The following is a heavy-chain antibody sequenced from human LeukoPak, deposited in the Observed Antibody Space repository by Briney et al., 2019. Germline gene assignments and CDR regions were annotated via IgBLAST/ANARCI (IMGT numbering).Heavy chain of an antibody. CDR2: IYPGDSDT. V-gene: IGHV5-51*01. Sequence: GGSLKISCKGSGYGFTNSWIGWVRQMPGKGLEWMGIIYPGDSDTRYNSSFQGQVTISADKSISTAYLQWSSLKASDTAMYYCATPVAANYYYGMDVWGQGTTVTVSS. D-gene: IGHD6-19*01. CDR1: GYGFTNSW. J-gene: IGHJ6*02. CDR3: ATPVAANYYYGMDV.